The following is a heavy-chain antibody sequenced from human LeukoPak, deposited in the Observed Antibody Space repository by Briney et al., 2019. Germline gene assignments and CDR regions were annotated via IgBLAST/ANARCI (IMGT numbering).Heavy chain of an antibody. CDR1: GFTFSSYA. Sequence: GGSLRLSCAASGFTFSSYAMSSVRQAPGQGLEWVSAISAGGDSPYYADSVEGRFSISRYNSKNTLYLQMNSLRAGDTAVYYCAKRRYCSSISCHDFDYWGQGTLVTVSS. J-gene: IGHJ4*02. CDR3: AKRRYCSSISCHDFDY. D-gene: IGHD2-2*01. V-gene: IGHV3-23*01. CDR2: ISAGGDSP.